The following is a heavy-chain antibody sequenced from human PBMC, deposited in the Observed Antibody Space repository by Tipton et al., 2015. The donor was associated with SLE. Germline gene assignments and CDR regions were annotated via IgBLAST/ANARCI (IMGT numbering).Heavy chain of an antibody. J-gene: IGHJ4*02. CDR1: GGSISSSSYY. V-gene: IGHV4-39*07. D-gene: IGHD4-17*01. CDR3: ARLYYGDHFDY. CDR2: IYYSGST. Sequence: TLSLTCTVSGGSISSSSYYWGWIRQPPGKGLEWIGSIYYSGSTYSNPSLKSRVTISVDTSKNQFSLKLSSVTAADTAVYYCARLYYGDHFDYWGQGPLVTVSS.